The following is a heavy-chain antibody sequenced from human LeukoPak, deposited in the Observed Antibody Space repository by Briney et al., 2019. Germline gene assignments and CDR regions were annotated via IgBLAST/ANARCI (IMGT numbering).Heavy chain of an antibody. CDR3: ARQSVLMVYARDY. D-gene: IGHD2-8*01. V-gene: IGHV4-39*01. Sequence: SETLSLTCTVSGGSISSYYWGWIRQPPGKGLEWIGSICYSGSTYYNPSLKSRVTISVDTSKYQFSLKLSSVTAADTAVYYCARQSVLMVYARDYWGQGTLVTVSS. CDR1: GGSISSYY. J-gene: IGHJ4*02. CDR2: ICYSGST.